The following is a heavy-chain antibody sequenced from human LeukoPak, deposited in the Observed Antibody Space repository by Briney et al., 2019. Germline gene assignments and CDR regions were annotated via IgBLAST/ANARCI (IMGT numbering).Heavy chain of an antibody. CDR1: GYTFTSYG. J-gene: IGHJ6*03. CDR3: ARDRGCSSTSCYPEPYYYYMDV. D-gene: IGHD2-2*01. CDR2: ISAYNGNT. V-gene: IGHV1-18*01. Sequence: ASVKVSCKASGYTFTSYGISWVRQAPGQGLEWMGWISAYNGNTNYAQKLQGRVTMTTDTSTSAAYMELSSLRSEDTAVYYCARDRGCSSTSCYPEPYYYYMDVWGKGTTVTISS.